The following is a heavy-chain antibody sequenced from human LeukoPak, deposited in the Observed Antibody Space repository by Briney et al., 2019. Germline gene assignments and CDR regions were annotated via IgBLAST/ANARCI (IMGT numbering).Heavy chain of an antibody. J-gene: IGHJ4*02. CDR3: AREGFSYYDSSGTTNFDY. CDR1: GGSISSSNW. D-gene: IGHD3-22*01. Sequence: SETLSLTCAVSGGSISSSNWWSWVRQPPGKGLEWIGEIYHSGSTNYNPSLKSRVTISVDKSKNQFSLKLSSVAAADTAVYYCAREGFSYYDSSGTTNFDYWGQGTLVTVSS. CDR2: IYHSGST. V-gene: IGHV4-4*02.